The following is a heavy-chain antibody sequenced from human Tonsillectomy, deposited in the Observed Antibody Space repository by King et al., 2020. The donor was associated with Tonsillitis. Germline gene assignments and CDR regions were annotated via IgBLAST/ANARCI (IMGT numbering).Heavy chain of an antibody. D-gene: IGHD3-10*01. Sequence: QLQESGPGLVEPSQTLSLTCTVSGGSISSGSYYWSWIRPPAGKGLEWIGRIYISGTTNYNPSLKSRVTMSVDTSKNQFSLKLSSVTAADTAVYYCARDRSGSGSYYSPFDYWGQGTLVTVSS. CDR1: GGSISSGSYY. J-gene: IGHJ4*02. CDR3: ARDRSGSGSYYSPFDY. CDR2: IYISGTT. V-gene: IGHV4-61*02.